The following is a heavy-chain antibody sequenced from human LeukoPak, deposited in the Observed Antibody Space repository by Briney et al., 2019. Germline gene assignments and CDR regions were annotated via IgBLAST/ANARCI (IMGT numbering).Heavy chain of an antibody. V-gene: IGHV3-15*01. D-gene: IGHD1-1*01. Sequence: GGSLRLSCAASGITFTNAWMNWVRQAPGKGLEWVGRIKTNSDGGPTDYAAPVKGRFSISRDDSKTMLYLQMNSLKTEDTAMYYCTTNDAFDIWGQGTMVTV. CDR3: TTNDAFDI. CDR1: GITFTNAW. CDR2: IKTNSDGGPT. J-gene: IGHJ3*02.